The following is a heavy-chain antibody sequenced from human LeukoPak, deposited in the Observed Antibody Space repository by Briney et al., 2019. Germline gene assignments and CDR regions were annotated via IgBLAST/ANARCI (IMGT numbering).Heavy chain of an antibody. Sequence: GGSLRLSCAASGFTFSTYNMNWVRQAPGTGLEWVSSITSSSSYIYYADSVKGRFTISRDNSQNTVSLQVNNLRTEDTALYYCAKTSLSDASGHYYYMDVWGKGTTVTVSS. CDR1: GFTFSTYN. CDR2: ITSSSSYI. J-gene: IGHJ6*03. D-gene: IGHD3-3*01. V-gene: IGHV3-21*01. CDR3: AKTSLSDASGHYYYMDV.